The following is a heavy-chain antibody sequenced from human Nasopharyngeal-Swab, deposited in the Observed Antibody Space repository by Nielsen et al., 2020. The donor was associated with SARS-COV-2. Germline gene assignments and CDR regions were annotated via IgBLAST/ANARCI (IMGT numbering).Heavy chain of an antibody. D-gene: IGHD4-17*01. V-gene: IGHV3-33*01. CDR2: IWYDGSNK. Sequence: GESLKIFCAASGFTFSSYGMHWVRQAPGKGLEWVAVIWYDGSNKYYADSVKGRFTISRDNSKNTLYLQMNSLRAEDTAVYYCARENDYADEYYFDYWGQGTLVTVPS. CDR3: ARENDYADEYYFDY. CDR1: GFTFSSYG. J-gene: IGHJ4*02.